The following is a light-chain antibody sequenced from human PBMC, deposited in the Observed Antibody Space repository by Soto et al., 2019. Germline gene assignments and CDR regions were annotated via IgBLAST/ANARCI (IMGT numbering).Light chain of an antibody. Sequence: QAVVTQEPSLTVSRGETVILTCGSNTGTVTNGHYPYWFQQKPGQAPRTLIYDTNNKHSWTPARFSGSLLGGKAALTLSGAQPEDEAEYYCLLSYNHIRVFGGGTKFTVL. CDR1: TGTVTNGHY. J-gene: IGLJ3*02. V-gene: IGLV7-46*01. CDR2: DTN. CDR3: LLSYNHIRV.